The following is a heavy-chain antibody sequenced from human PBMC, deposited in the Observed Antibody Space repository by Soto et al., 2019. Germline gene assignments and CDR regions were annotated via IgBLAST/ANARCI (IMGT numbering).Heavy chain of an antibody. Sequence: QVQLVQSGAEVKKPGASVKVSCKASGYTFTSYGISWVRQAPGQGLEWMGWISAYNGNTNYAQKLQGRVTMTTDTSTXXAXXELRSLXXDDXAVXXXARVSAVAGLFDYWGQGTLVTVSS. CDR2: ISAYNGNT. D-gene: IGHD6-19*01. CDR1: GYTFTSYG. CDR3: ARVSAVAGLFDY. V-gene: IGHV1-18*01. J-gene: IGHJ4*02.